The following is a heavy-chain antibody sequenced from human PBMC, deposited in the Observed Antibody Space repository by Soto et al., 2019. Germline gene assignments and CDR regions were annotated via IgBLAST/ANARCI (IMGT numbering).Heavy chain of an antibody. CDR2: IVVGSGKT. V-gene: IGHV1-58*01. CDR1: GFTFTASA. J-gene: IGHJ6*02. D-gene: IGHD3-22*01. Sequence: VKVSCKASGFTFTASAVQWVRQARGQRLEWIGWIVVGSGKTNYAENFRERVTITRDTSTSTAYMEVTGLRSEDTAVYYCEGGGYAKLLYYPSSYYYGMDVWGQGTTVTVSS. CDR3: EGGGYAKLLYYPSSYYYGMDV.